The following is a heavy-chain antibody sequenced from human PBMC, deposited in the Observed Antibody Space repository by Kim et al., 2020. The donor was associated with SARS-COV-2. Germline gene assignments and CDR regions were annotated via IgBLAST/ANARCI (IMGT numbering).Heavy chain of an antibody. J-gene: IGHJ6*02. Sequence: LKSRVTISVDTSKNQFSLKLSSVTAADTAVYYCASERITMVRGVPYGMDVWGQGTTVTVSS. CDR3: ASERITMVRGVPYGMDV. D-gene: IGHD3-10*01. V-gene: IGHV4-31*02.